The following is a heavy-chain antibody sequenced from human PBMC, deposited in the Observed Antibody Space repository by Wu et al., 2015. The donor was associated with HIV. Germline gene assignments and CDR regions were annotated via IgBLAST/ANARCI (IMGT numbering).Heavy chain of an antibody. CDR3: ARFRPPTGDLEGRIHTYMDV. V-gene: IGHV1-69*12. Sequence: QVQLVQSGAEVKKPGSSVKVSCEASGYTFSNYGISWVRQAPGQGLEWMGGIVPFFGKADYAQKFQGKFTITADESTRIAYMELSSLRFDDTAVYYCARFRPPTGDLEGRIHTYMDVVGQRGPRSSSP. D-gene: IGHD7-27*01. CDR2: IVPFFGKA. CDR1: GYTFSNYG. J-gene: IGHJ6*03.